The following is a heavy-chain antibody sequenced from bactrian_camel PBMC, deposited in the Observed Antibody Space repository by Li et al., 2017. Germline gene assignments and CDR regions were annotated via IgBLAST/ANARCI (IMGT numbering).Heavy chain of an antibody. CDR1: GLTYTSYC. J-gene: IGHJ4*01. CDR3: AMTSGGWFGFWDY. D-gene: IGHD3*01. V-gene: IGHV3-2*01. CDR2: IYTDGGGP. Sequence: QLVESGGGSVQAGGSLRLSCLASGLTYTSYCMGWFRQAPGKGLEWVSSIYTDGGGPYYAEFVKGRLTMSSDNAKNTVYLQMNSLKSEDTALYYCAMTSGGWFGFWDYWGQGTQVTVS.